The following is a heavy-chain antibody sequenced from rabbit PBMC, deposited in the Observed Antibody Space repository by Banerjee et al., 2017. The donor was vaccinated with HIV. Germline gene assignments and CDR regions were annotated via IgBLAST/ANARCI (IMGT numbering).Heavy chain of an antibody. V-gene: IGHV1S45*01. CDR2: IDTGSSGNT. CDR1: GFSFNNKYV. D-gene: IGHD4-1*01. Sequence: QEQLKESGGGLVQPGGSLKLSCKASGFSFNNKYVMCWVRQAPGKGLEWIACIDTGSSGNTYYASWAKGRFTISKTSSTTVTLQMTSLTAADTATYFCARDLAGVIGWNFNLWGPGTLVTVS. J-gene: IGHJ4*01. CDR3: ARDLAGVIGWNFNL.